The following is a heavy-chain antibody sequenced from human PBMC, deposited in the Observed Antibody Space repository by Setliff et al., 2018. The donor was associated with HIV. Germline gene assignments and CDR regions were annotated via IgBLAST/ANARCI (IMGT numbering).Heavy chain of an antibody. CDR2: ISAYTGHT. D-gene: IGHD3-9*01. CDR1: GGTFSSYA. V-gene: IGHV1-18*01. Sequence: GASVKVSCKASGGTFSSYAISWVRQVPGQGLEWMGWISAYTGHTDYASRLLGRVTLTTDTSTRTAYMELRSLSSDDTAVYFCARARLQGIVTAVGPRDNCLDPWGQGTRVTVSS. J-gene: IGHJ5*02. CDR3: ARARLQGIVTAVGPRDNCLDP.